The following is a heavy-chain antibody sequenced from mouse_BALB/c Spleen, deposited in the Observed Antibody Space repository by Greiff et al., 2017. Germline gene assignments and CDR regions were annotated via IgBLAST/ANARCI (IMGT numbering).Heavy chain of an antibody. Sequence: QVQLKESGPGLVAPSQSLSITCTVSGFSLTGYGVNWVRQPPGKGLEWLGMIWGDGSTDYNSALKSRLSISQDNSKSQVFLKMNSLQTDDTARYYCARDLLYGSSSYWYFDVWGAGTTVTVSS. V-gene: IGHV2-6-7*01. CDR3: ARDLLYGSSSYWYFDV. CDR1: GFSLTGYG. J-gene: IGHJ1*01. CDR2: IWGDGST. D-gene: IGHD1-1*01.